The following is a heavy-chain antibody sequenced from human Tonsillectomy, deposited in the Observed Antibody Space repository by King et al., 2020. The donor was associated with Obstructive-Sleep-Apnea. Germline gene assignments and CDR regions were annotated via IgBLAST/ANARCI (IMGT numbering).Heavy chain of an antibody. Sequence: QLQESGPGLVKPSETLSLTCTVSGDSINNYYWSWIRQPPGKGLEWIGHIHSSGRTNYNPSLKSRVTISVDTAKSQFSLKLSSVIAADTAVYFCARLPDFDWVYGMDVWGQGTTVTVSS. CDR3: ARLPDFDWVYGMDV. CDR2: IHSSGRT. J-gene: IGHJ6*02. V-gene: IGHV4-59*12. D-gene: IGHD3-9*01. CDR1: GDSINNYY.